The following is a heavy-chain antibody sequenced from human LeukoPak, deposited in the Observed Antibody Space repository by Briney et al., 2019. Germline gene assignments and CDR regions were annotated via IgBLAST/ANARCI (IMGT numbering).Heavy chain of an antibody. J-gene: IGHJ5*02. CDR2: IYPGDSDT. V-gene: IGHV5-51*01. CDR1: GYSFTTYW. CDR3: ARHGGGYCRSTSCYLLDP. D-gene: IGHD2-2*01. Sequence: GESLKISCKVSGYSFTTYWIGWVRQMPGKGLEWMGIIYPGDSDTRYSPSFQGQVTISADKSISTAYLQWSSLKASDTAMYYCARHGGGYCRSTSCYLLDPWGQGTLVTVSS.